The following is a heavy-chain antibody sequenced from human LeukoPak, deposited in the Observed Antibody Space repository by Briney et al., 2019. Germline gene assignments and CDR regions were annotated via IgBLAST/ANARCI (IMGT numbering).Heavy chain of an antibody. Sequence: PGGSPRLSCAASGFTFSSYAMTWVRQAPGKGLQWVSGVSGSGGSTYYADSVKGRFTISRDNSKNTLYLEMNSLRAEDTAVYYCAKGVQHYDILTAYYTPPTSDCWGQGTLVTVSS. V-gene: IGHV3-23*01. J-gene: IGHJ4*02. CDR2: VSGSGGST. CDR3: AKGVQHYDILTAYYTPPTSDC. D-gene: IGHD3-9*01. CDR1: GFTFSSYA.